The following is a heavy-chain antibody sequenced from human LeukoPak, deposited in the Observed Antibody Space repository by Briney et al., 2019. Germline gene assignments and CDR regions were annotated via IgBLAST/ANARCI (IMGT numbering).Heavy chain of an antibody. CDR2: ISWDGGTK. CDR1: GFTFDDYT. CDR3: AKVGHSGYDSYYYYMDV. D-gene: IGHD5-12*01. J-gene: IGHJ6*03. V-gene: IGHV3-43*01. Sequence: GGSLRLSCAASGFTFDDYTIHWIRQSPGKGLEWVSLISWDGGTKYYADSVKGRFTISRDNGKNSLYLQMNSLRAEDTAVYYCAKVGHSGYDSYYYYMDVWGKGTTVTISS.